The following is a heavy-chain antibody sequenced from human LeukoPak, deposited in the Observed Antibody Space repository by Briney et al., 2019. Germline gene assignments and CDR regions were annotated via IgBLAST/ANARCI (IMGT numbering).Heavy chain of an antibody. CDR3: XXXXXXXXVXXXXDY. Sequence: MSWVRQAPGXGLXWVGRIKSKTDGGTTDYAAPVKGRFTISRDDSKNTLYLQMNSLKNEDKGVXXXXXXXXXXXVXXXXDYWGQXTXVTVSS. J-gene: IGHJ4*02. V-gene: IGHV3-15*01. CDR2: IKSKTDGGTT.